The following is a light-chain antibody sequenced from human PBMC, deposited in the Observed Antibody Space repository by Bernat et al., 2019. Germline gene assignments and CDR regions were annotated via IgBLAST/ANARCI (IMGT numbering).Light chain of an antibody. CDR2: DAS. CDR1: QNIRKY. J-gene: IGKJ3*01. Sequence: IRMTQSPSSLSASVGDRVSISCQASQNIRKYLNWYQQKAGKAPKVLIYDASNLDTGVPSRFSGSGSGTLFTLTINNLQPEDSATYYCQQYDNLPTFTFGPGTKVEIE. V-gene: IGKV1-33*01. CDR3: QQYDNLPTFT.